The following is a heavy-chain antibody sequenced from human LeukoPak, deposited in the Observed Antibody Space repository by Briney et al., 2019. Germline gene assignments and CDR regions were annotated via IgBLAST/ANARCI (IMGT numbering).Heavy chain of an antibody. V-gene: IGHV1-2*06. CDR1: GYTFTGYY. CDR2: INPKSGGT. D-gene: IGHD6-19*01. CDR3: AASIALTGNFFDY. J-gene: IGHJ4*02. Sequence: ASVKVSCKTSGYTFTGYYMHWVRQAPGQGLEWMGRINPKSGGTDYAQKFQGRVTMTSDTSISTAYMELSRLRSDDTAVYYCAASIALTGNFFDYWGQGTLVTVSS.